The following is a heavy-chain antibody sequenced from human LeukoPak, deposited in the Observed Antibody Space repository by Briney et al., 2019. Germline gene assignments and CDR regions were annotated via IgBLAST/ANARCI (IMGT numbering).Heavy chain of an antibody. CDR2: IRYDGTNK. Sequence: GGSLRLSCAASGFTFSTYAMHWVRQAPGKGLQWVALIRYDGTNKYYADSVKGRFTISRDNSNNTLFLQMNSLRAEDTAVYYCARDDRRLPDYWGQGALLTVSS. CDR1: GFTFSTYA. J-gene: IGHJ4*02. V-gene: IGHV3-30*02. CDR3: ARDDRRLPDY. D-gene: IGHD6-25*01.